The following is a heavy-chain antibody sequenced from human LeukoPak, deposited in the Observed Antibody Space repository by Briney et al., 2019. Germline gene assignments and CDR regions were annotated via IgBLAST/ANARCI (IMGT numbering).Heavy chain of an antibody. D-gene: IGHD5-18*01. Sequence: GGSLRLSCAASGFTFSSYAMSWVRQAPGKGLEWVSLISASGGSTYYADSVKGRFTISRDNSKNTLYLQMDSLRVEDTAVYHCAKVLADTVMAHTTYYYYGMDVWGQGTTVIVSS. V-gene: IGHV3-23*01. CDR3: AKVLADTVMAHTTYYYYGMDV. CDR1: GFTFSSYA. J-gene: IGHJ6*02. CDR2: ISASGGST.